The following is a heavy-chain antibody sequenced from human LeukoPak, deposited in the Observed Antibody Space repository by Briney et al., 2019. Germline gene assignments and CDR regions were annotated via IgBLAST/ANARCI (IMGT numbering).Heavy chain of an antibody. CDR2: ISSNGIIT. J-gene: IGHJ4*02. CDR1: GFTFSSYA. CDR3: VKNGPTGVHIVVWVLDY. Sequence: PGGSLRLSCSASGFTFSSYAMHWVRQAPGKGLEYVSTISSNGIITYYADSVKGRFTISRDNSKNTLYLQLSSLRAEDTAVYYCVKNGPTGVHIVVWVLDYWGQGTLVTVSS. D-gene: IGHD3-22*01. V-gene: IGHV3-64D*06.